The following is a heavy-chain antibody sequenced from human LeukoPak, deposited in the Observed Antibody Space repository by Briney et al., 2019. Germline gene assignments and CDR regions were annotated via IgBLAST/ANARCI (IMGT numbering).Heavy chain of an antibody. J-gene: IGHJ4*02. CDR2: INPNSGDT. CDR1: GYTFTGYY. CDR3: ARNWGGSNYYYFDQ. V-gene: IGHV1-2*02. D-gene: IGHD2-21*01. Sequence: ASVKVSCKTSGYTFTGYYMHWLRQAPGQGLEWMGWINPNSGDTNYAQKFQGRVTMTRDTSISTAYMELSRLRSDDMAVYYCARNWGGSNYYYFDQWGQGTLVTVSS.